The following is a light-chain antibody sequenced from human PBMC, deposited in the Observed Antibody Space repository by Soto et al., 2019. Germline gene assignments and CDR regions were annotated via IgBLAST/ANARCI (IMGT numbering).Light chain of an antibody. J-gene: IGKJ1*01. V-gene: IGKV3-15*01. Sequence: EIVMTQSPATLSVSPGESATLSCRASQNISFYLAWYQQRPGQAPRLLIYGASTRAAGIPARFSGSGAGTEFALTISSLQSEDFAVYYCQQYNKWPRTFGQGTKVDI. CDR3: QQYNKWPRT. CDR1: QNISFY. CDR2: GAS.